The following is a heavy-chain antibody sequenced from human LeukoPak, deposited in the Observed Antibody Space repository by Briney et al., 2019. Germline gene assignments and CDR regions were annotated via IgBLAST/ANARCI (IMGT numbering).Heavy chain of an antibody. Sequence: PSETLSLTRAVYGGSFSGYYWSWIRQPPGKGLEWIGEINHSGSTNSNPSLKSRVTVSVDTSKNLFSLKLSSVTAADTAVYYCARRLLGYCSGGSCYSGYFQHWGQGTLVTVSS. D-gene: IGHD2-15*01. CDR1: GGSFSGYY. CDR3: ARRLLGYCSGGSCYSGYFQH. J-gene: IGHJ1*01. V-gene: IGHV4-34*01. CDR2: INHSGST.